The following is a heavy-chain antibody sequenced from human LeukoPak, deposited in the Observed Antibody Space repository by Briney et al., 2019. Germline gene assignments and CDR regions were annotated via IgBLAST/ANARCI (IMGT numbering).Heavy chain of an antibody. J-gene: IGHJ6*04. V-gene: IGHV3-48*03. CDR3: AELGITMIGGV. CDR1: GFTFSSYE. Sequence: GGSLRLSCAASGFTFSSYEMNWVRQAPGRGLEWVSYISSSGSTIYYADSVKGRFTISRDNAKNSLYLQMNSLRAEDTAVYYCAELGITMIGGVWGKGPTVTISS. CDR2: ISSSGSTI. D-gene: IGHD3-10*02.